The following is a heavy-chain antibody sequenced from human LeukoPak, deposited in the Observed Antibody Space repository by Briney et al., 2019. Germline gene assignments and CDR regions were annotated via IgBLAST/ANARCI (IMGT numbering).Heavy chain of an antibody. Sequence: PGGSLRLSCAASGFTFSSYGMHWVRQAPGKGLGWVAVIWYDGSNKYYADSVKGRFTISRDNSKNTLYLQMNSLRAEDTAMYYCARDRLGAYYDFWSGYDPMTHFDYWGQGTLVTVSS. CDR1: GFTFSSYG. CDR2: IWYDGSNK. V-gene: IGHV3-33*01. D-gene: IGHD3-3*01. CDR3: ARDRLGAYYDFWSGYDPMTHFDY. J-gene: IGHJ4*02.